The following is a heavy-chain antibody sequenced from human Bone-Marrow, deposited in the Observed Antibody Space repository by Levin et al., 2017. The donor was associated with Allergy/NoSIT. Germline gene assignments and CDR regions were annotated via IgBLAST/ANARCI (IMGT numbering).Heavy chain of an antibody. CDR3: ARAHGDFGSNWFDP. CDR1: GFTFSSYN. V-gene: IGHV3-48*01. CDR2: ITTTSNIV. J-gene: IGHJ5*02. D-gene: IGHD4-17*01. Sequence: LSLTCAASGFTFSSYNMAWVRQAPGKGLEWISYITTTSNIVYYADSVRGRFTISRDNAKNSLFLYLNSLRAEDTAIYYCARAHGDFGSNWFDPWGQGTQVTVSS.